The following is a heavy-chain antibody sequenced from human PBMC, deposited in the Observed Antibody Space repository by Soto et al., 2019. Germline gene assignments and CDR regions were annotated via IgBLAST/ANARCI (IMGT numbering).Heavy chain of an antibody. J-gene: IGHJ2*01. CDR2: MNPNSGNT. D-gene: IGHD3-10*01. V-gene: IGHV1-8*01. CDR3: ARPRSKGIWFGGLDFDL. CDR1: GYAFTSYD. Sequence: ASVKVSCKASGYAFTSYDINWVRQATGQGLEWMGWMNPNSGNTGYAQKFQGRVTMTRNTSISTAYMELSSLRSEDTAVYYCARPRSKGIWFGGLDFDLWGRGTLVTVSS.